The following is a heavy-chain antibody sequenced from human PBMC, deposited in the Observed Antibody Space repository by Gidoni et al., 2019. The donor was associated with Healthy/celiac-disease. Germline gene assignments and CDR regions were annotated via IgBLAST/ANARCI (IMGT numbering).Heavy chain of an antibody. V-gene: IGHV4-31*03. D-gene: IGHD3-3*01. Sequence: QVQRQESGPGLVKPSQTLSLTCTVSVGSISSAGYYWSWIRQHPGKGLEWIGYSYYSGSTYYNPSIKSRVTISVDTSKNQFSLKLSSVTAADTAVYYCARDHVGFLEWSPKRGNWFDPWGQGTLVTVSS. CDR2: SYYSGST. J-gene: IGHJ5*02. CDR1: VGSISSAGYY. CDR3: ARDHVGFLEWSPKRGNWFDP.